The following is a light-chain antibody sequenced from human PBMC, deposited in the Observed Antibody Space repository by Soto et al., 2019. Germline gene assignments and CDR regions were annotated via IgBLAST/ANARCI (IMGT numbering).Light chain of an antibody. J-gene: IGKJ1*01. V-gene: IGKV3-15*01. CDR1: QSVSSN. CDR2: GAS. CDR3: QQYNSYSS. Sequence: EIIVTQSPATLSVSPGERATLSCRASQSVSSNLAWYQQKPGQAPRLLIYGASTRATDIPARFSGSGSGTDFTLTISSLQSEDFATYYCQQYNSYSSFGQGTKVEIK.